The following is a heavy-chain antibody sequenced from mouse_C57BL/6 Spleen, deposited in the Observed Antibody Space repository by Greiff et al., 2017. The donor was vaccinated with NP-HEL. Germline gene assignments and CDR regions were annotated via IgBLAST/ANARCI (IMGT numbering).Heavy chain of an antibody. CDR3: ASLYYSNGDWYFDV. Sequence: VQLKESGPGLVKPSQSLSLTCSVTGYSITSGYYWNWIRQFPGNKLEWMGYISYDGSNNYNPSLKNRISITRDTSKNQFFLKLNSVTTEDTATYYCASLYYSNGDWYFDVWGTGTTVTVSS. CDR1: GYSITSGYY. CDR2: ISYDGSN. D-gene: IGHD2-5*01. V-gene: IGHV3-6*01. J-gene: IGHJ1*03.